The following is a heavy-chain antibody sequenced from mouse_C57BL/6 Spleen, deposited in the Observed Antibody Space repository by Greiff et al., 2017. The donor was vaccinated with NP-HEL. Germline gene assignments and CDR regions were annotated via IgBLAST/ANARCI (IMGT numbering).Heavy chain of an antibody. V-gene: IGHV1-18*01. CDR2: INPNNGGT. CDR1: GYTFTDYN. J-gene: IGHJ4*01. CDR3: ARPIYYDYDNYAMDY. D-gene: IGHD2-4*01. Sequence: LQQSGPELVKPGASVKIPCKASGYTFTDYNMDWVKQSHGKSLEWIGDINPNNGGTIYNQKFKGKATFTVDKSSSTAYMELRSLTSEDTAVYYCARPIYYDYDNYAMDYWGQGTSVTVSS.